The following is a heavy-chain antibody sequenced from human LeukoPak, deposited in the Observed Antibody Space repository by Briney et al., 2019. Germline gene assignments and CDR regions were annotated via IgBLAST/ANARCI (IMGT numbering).Heavy chain of an antibody. V-gene: IGHV4-59*01. CDR3: ARASGVVGATKLDY. J-gene: IGHJ4*02. Sequence: RSSETLSLTCTVSGGSISSNFWSWIRQPPGKGLEWIGYIYYSGSTNYNPSLKSRVTISVDTSKNQFSLKLSSVTAADTAVYYCARASGVVGATKLDYWGQGTLVTVSS. CDR1: GGSISSNF. D-gene: IGHD1-26*01. CDR2: IYYSGST.